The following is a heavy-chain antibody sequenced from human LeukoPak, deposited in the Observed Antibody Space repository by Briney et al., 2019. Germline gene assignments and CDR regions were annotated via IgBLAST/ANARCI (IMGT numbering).Heavy chain of an antibody. Sequence: ASVKVSCKASGYTFTGYYMYWVRQAPGQGLEWMGWINPNSGGTNYAQKFQGRVTMTRDTSISTAYMELSRLRSDDTAVYYCARDKVDDPGAFDIWGQGTMVTVSS. CDR3: ARDKVDDPGAFDI. J-gene: IGHJ3*02. CDR2: INPNSGGT. V-gene: IGHV1-2*02. CDR1: GYTFTGYY.